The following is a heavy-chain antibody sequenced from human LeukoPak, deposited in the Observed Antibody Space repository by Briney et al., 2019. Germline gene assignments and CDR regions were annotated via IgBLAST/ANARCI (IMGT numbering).Heavy chain of an antibody. CDR2: IYHSGST. CDR1: GGSISSSNW. V-gene: IGHV4-4*02. D-gene: IGHD6-13*01. Sequence: SGTLSLTCAVSGGSISSSNWWSWVRQPPGKGLEWIGEIYHSGSTSYNPSLKSRVTISVDKSKNQFSLKLSSVTAADTAVYYCATRTRIAAAGTSGYWGQGTLVTVSS. CDR3: ATRTRIAAAGTSGY. J-gene: IGHJ4*02.